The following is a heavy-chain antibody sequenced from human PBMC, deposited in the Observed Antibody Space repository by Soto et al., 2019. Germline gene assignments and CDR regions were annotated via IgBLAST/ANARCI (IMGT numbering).Heavy chain of an antibody. Sequence: PSETLSLTCTVSGDPMTSSSYYWGWIRQPPGKGLEWIGSIYYSERTSYNSGGTYYSPSLKSRVTISGDTSKSQFSLKLSSVTAADTAVYYCARHTRNQFDPWGQGTLVTVSS. CDR3: ARHTRNQFDP. CDR2: IYYSERTSYNSGGT. V-gene: IGHV4-39*01. CDR1: GDPMTSSSYY. J-gene: IGHJ5*02.